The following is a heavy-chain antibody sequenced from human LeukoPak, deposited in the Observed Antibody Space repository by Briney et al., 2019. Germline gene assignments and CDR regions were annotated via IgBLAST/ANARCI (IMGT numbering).Heavy chain of an antibody. J-gene: IGHJ4*02. CDR1: GFTFRNYW. CDR3: ASASSHRIAAGGDY. Sequence: GGSLRLPCAASGFTFRNYWMHWVRHAPGKGLVWVSRINSDGSSRNYADSVKGRFTISRDNAKNTLYLQMNSLRAEDTAVYYCASASSHRIAAGGDYWGQGTLVTVSS. V-gene: IGHV3-74*01. D-gene: IGHD6-13*01. CDR2: INSDGSSR.